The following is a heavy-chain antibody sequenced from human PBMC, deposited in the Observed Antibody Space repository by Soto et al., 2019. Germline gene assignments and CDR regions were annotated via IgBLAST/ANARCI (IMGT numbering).Heavy chain of an antibody. CDR2: ISGSGGST. V-gene: IGHV3-23*01. CDR1: GFTFSSYA. D-gene: IGHD5-12*01. Sequence: PGGSLRLSCAASGFTFSSYAMSWVRQAPGRGLQWVSAISGSGGSTYYADSVKGRFTISRHNSKNTLYLQMNSLRAEDTAVYYCARWAESPGYGDAFDIWGQGTMVTVSS. J-gene: IGHJ3*02. CDR3: ARWAESPGYGDAFDI.